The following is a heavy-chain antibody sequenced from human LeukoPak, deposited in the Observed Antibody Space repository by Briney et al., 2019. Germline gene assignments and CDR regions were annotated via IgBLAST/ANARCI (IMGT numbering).Heavy chain of an antibody. CDR2: IYYSGST. CDR3: ARVRQGMADNHKTGAFDI. V-gene: IGHV4-39*07. CDR1: GGSISSSSYY. J-gene: IGHJ3*02. Sequence: SETLSLTCTVSGGSISSSSYYWGWIRQPPGKGLEWIGSIYYSGSTYYNPSLKSRVTISVDTSKNQFSLKLSSVTAADTAVYYCARVRQGMADNHKTGAFDIWGQGTMVTVSS. D-gene: IGHD5-24*01.